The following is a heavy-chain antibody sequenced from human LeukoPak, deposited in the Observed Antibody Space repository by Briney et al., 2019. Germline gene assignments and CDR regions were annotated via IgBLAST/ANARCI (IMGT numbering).Heavy chain of an antibody. V-gene: IGHV3-33*06. J-gene: IGHJ4*02. Sequence: GGSLRLSCAASGFTFSSFGMHWVRQAPGKGLEWVALIWYDRGNEFYADSVKGRFTISRDNSKNMLYLQMNSLRAEDSAVYYCAKVPGPYYDSSGYHMHYWGQGTLVTVSS. CDR3: AKVPGPYYDSSGYHMHY. CDR2: IWYDRGNE. D-gene: IGHD3-22*01. CDR1: GFTFSSFG.